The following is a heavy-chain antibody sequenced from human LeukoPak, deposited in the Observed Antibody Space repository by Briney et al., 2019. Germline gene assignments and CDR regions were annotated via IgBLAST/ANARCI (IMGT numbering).Heavy chain of an antibody. CDR1: GFTFSNAW. V-gene: IGHV3-15*01. Sequence: GGSLRLSCAASGFTFSNAWMSWVRQAPGKGLEWVGRIKSKTDGGTTDYAAPVKGRFTISRDDSKNTLYLQTNSLKTEDTAVYYCTTDRSLGHGDHYSDAFDIWGQGTMVTVSS. CDR3: TTDRSLGHGDHYSDAFDI. CDR2: IKSKTDGGTT. D-gene: IGHD4-17*01. J-gene: IGHJ3*02.